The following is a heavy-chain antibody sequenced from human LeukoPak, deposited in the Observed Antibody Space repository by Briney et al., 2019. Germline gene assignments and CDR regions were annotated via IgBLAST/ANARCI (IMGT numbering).Heavy chain of an antibody. CDR2: IYHIGST. Sequence: PSETLSLTCTVSGYSISSGYYWGWIRQPPGKGLEWIGSIYHIGSTYYNPSLKSRVTISVDTSKNQFSLKLSSVTAADTAVYYCARVVYSGYDFRGAMDVWGKGTTVTVSS. J-gene: IGHJ6*03. D-gene: IGHD5-12*01. CDR3: ARVVYSGYDFRGAMDV. CDR1: GYSISSGYY. V-gene: IGHV4-38-2*02.